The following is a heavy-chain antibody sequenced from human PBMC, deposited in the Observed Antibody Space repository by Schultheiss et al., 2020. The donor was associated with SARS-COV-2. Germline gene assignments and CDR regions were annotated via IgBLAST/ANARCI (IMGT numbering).Heavy chain of an antibody. CDR3: ARDLLGGAFDY. CDR2: IRSKANSYAT. D-gene: IGHD3-16*01. J-gene: IGHJ4*02. Sequence: GGSLRLSCAASGFTFSGSAMHWVRQASGKGLEWVGRIRSKANSYATAYAASVKGRFTISRDNAKNSLFLQMNSLRAEDTAVYYCARDLLGGAFDYWGQGTLVTVSS. CDR1: GFTFSGSA. V-gene: IGHV3-73*01.